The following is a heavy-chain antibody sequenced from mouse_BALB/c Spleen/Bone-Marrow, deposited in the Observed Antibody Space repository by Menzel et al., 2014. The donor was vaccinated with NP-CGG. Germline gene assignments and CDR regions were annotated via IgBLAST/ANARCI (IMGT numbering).Heavy chain of an antibody. D-gene: IGHD1-1*01. J-gene: IGHJ4*01. CDR3: AISVSLRAMDY. CDR2: IDPYYGGT. V-gene: IGHV1-39*01. CDR1: GYSFTGYN. Sequence: VQLKQSGPELEKPGASVKISCKASGYSFTGYNMNWVKQSNGKSLEWIGDIDPYYGGTSYNQKLKDKATLTVDKSSSTAYMQLKSLTSKDSAVYYCAISVSLRAMDYWGQGTSVTVSS.